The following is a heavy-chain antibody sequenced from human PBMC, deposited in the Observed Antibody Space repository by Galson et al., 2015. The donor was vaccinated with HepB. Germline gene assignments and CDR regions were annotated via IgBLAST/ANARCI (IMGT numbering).Heavy chain of an antibody. CDR3: AKGFQSDHFDWLLNPDPIFDY. Sequence: SLRLSCAASGFTFSSYGMHWVRQAPGKGLEWVAVISYDGSNKYYADSVKGRFTISRDNSKNTLYLQMNSLRAEDTAVYYCAKGFQSDHFDWLLNPDPIFDYWGQGTLVTVSS. D-gene: IGHD3-9*01. V-gene: IGHV3-30*18. CDR1: GFTFSSYG. CDR2: ISYDGSNK. J-gene: IGHJ4*02.